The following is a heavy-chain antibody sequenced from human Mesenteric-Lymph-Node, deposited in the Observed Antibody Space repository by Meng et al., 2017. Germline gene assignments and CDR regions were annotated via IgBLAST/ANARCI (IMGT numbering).Heavy chain of an antibody. CDR3: ARDLGWELAEAFDI. CDR2: MNPYSSTT. CDR1: GYTFTGQH. Sequence: ASVKVSCKASGYTFTGQHINWVRQATGQGLEWMGWMNPYSSTTGYAQKLQGRVTMTTDTSRSTAYMELRSLRSDDTAVYYCARDLGWELAEAFDIWGQGTMVTVSS. J-gene: IGHJ3*02. D-gene: IGHD1-26*01. V-gene: IGHV1-8*02.